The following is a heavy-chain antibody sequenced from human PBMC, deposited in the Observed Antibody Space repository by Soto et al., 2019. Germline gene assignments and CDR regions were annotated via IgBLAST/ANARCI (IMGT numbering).Heavy chain of an antibody. V-gene: IGHV4-59*08. J-gene: IGHJ4*02. CDR3: ASSVMYSSSWYFAPFDY. Sequence: QVQLQESGPGLVKPSETLSLTCTVSGGSISSYYWSWIRQPPGKGLEWIGYIYYSGSTNYNPSLKGRVTISVDTSKNQFSLKLSSVTAADTAVYYCASSVMYSSSWYFAPFDYWGQGTLVTVSS. CDR2: IYYSGST. D-gene: IGHD6-13*01. CDR1: GGSISSYY.